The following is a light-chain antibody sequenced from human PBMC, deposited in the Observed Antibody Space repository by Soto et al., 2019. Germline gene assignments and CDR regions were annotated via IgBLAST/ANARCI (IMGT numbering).Light chain of an antibody. CDR2: TVT. V-gene: IGLV2-11*01. Sequence: QSVLTQPRSVSGSPGQSVTISCTGTSSDIGGYNYVSWYQQHPGKAPKLMIYTVTERPSGVPDRFSGSKSDNTASLTISGLQADDEADYYCCSCAGSSSYVFGTGTKVTVL. J-gene: IGLJ1*01. CDR1: SSDIGGYNY. CDR3: CSCAGSSSYV.